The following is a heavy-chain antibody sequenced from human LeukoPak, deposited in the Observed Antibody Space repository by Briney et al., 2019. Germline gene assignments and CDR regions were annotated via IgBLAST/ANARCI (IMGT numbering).Heavy chain of an antibody. J-gene: IGHJ3*01. D-gene: IGHD5-24*01. CDR1: GFTFGSYA. CDR2: ISGSGGST. CDR3: AKGKINHDGAFDA. V-gene: IGHV3-23*01. Sequence: GGSLRLSCAASGFTFGSYAMSWVRQAPGKGLEWVSAISGSGGSTYYADSVKGRFTISRDNSKKQLFLQVDSLRVEDTAVYYCAKGKINHDGAFDAWGQGTRVTVSS.